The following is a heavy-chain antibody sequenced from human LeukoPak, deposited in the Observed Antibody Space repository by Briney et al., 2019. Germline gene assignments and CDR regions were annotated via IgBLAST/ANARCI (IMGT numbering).Heavy chain of an antibody. V-gene: IGHV4-59*08. CDR3: ARVSGEYYGRWNAFDI. Sequence: PSETLSLTCTVSGGSISSYYWSWIRQPPGKGLEWIGYIYYSGSTNYNPSLKSRVTISVDTSKNQFSLKLSSVTAADTAVYYCARVSGEYYGRWNAFDIWGQGTMVTVSS. CDR2: IYYSGST. J-gene: IGHJ3*02. D-gene: IGHD3-10*01. CDR1: GGSISSYY.